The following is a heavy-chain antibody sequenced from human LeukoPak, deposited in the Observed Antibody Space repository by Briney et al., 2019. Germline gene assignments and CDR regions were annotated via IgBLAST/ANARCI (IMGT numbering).Heavy chain of an antibody. CDR1: GFTFSSYG. D-gene: IGHD4-23*01. V-gene: IGHV4-59*01. CDR2: IFYTGST. Sequence: GTLRLSRAASGFTFSSYGMSWIRQPPGKGLEWIGYIFYTGSTNYNPSLKSRVTISVLTSKNRFSLKLSSVTAADTAVYYCATLTGGDDAFDIWGQGTMVTVSS. CDR3: ATLTGGDDAFDI. J-gene: IGHJ3*02.